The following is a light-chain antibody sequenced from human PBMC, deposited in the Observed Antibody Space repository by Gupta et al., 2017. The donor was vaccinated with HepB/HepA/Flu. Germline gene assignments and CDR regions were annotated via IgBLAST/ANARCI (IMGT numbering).Light chain of an antibody. CDR1: SSDVGGYTY. J-gene: IGLJ1*01. CDR3: NSYTNAATHV. Sequence: QSALTQPASVSGSPGQSITISCTGTSSDVGGYTYVSWYQQRPGKVPQLIIYDVINRPSGVSNRFSGSKSGSTASLIISGLQAEDEADDYCNSYTNAATHVFGTGTRVTVL. CDR2: DVI. V-gene: IGLV2-14*03.